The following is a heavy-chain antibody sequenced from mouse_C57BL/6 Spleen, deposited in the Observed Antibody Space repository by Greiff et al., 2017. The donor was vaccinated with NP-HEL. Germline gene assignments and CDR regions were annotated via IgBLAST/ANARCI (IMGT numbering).Heavy chain of an antibody. J-gene: IGHJ3*01. CDR3: TNYDEVVAWFAY. D-gene: IGHD2-4*01. CDR1: GFNIKDDY. V-gene: IGHV14-4*01. CDR2: IDPENGDT. Sequence: EVQLQQSGAELVRPGASVKLSCTASGFNIKDDYMHWVKQRPEQGLEWIGWIDPENGDTEYASKFQGKATITADTSSNTAYLQLSSLTSEDTAVYYCTNYDEVVAWFAYWGQGTLVTVSA.